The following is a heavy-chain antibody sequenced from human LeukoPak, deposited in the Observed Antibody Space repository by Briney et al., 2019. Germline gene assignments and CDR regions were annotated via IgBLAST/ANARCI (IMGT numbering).Heavy chain of an antibody. J-gene: IGHJ4*02. CDR3: AGYGPPLDYYFDY. Sequence: ASVKVSCKASGGTFSSYAISWVRQAPGHGLEWMGGIIPIFGTANYAQKFQGRVTITTDESTSTAYMELSSLRSEDTAVYYCAGYGPPLDYYFDYWGQGTLVTVSS. CDR1: GGTFSSYA. CDR2: IIPIFGTA. D-gene: IGHD3-10*01. V-gene: IGHV1-69*05.